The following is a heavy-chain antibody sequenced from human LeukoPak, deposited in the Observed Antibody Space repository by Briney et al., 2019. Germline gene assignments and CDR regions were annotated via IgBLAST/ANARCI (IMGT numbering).Heavy chain of an antibody. CDR2: IYYSGST. CDR1: GGSISSSSYY. CDR3: ARDRYYYGSGSYWFDP. J-gene: IGHJ5*02. Sequence: PSETLSLTCTVSGGSISSSSYYWGWIRQPPGKGLEWIGSIYYSGSTYYNPSLKSRVTISVDTSKNQFSLKLSSVTAADTAVYYCARDRYYYGSGSYWFDPWGQGTLVTVSS. V-gene: IGHV4-39*07. D-gene: IGHD3-10*01.